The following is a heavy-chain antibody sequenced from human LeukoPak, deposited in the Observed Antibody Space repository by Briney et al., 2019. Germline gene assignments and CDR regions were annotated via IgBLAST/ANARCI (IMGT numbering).Heavy chain of an antibody. CDR3: SRRVNIYGDYWYFDL. V-gene: IGHV4-59*12. J-gene: IGHJ2*01. D-gene: IGHD4-17*01. CDR1: GGSISCYY. CDR2: FHCSGST. Sequence: PSAPQFFTCTASGGSISCYYWSWLRQPPGKGLGWVGIFHCSGSTNYNPSLKSRVTISVDTSKNQSSLQRSCVPAADTAVYYCSRRVNIYGDYWYFDLWGRGTLVSVSS.